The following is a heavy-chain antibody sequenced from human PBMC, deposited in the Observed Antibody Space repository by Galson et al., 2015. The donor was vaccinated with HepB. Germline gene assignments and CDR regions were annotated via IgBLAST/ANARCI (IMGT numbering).Heavy chain of an antibody. V-gene: IGHV3-9*01. Sequence: SLRLSCAASGFTFDDYAMHWVRQAPGKGLEWVSGISWNSGSIGYADSVKGRFTISRDNAKNSLYLQMNSLRAEDTALYYCAKGEAAAVPFDYWGQGTLVTVSS. CDR1: GFTFDDYA. CDR3: AKGEAAAVPFDY. J-gene: IGHJ4*02. CDR2: ISWNSGSI. D-gene: IGHD6-13*01.